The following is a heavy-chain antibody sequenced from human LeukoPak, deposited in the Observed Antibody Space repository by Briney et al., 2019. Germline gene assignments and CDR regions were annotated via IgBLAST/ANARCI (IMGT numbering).Heavy chain of an antibody. CDR1: GFTVSSNY. V-gene: IGHV3-11*04. Sequence: GGSLRLSCAASGFTVSSNYMSWVRQAPGKGLEWVSYISSSGSTIYYADSVKGRFTISRDNAKNTLYMQMSSLRAEDTAVYYCGTAFEFWGQGTLVTVSS. J-gene: IGHJ4*02. CDR2: ISSSGSTI. CDR3: GTAFEF.